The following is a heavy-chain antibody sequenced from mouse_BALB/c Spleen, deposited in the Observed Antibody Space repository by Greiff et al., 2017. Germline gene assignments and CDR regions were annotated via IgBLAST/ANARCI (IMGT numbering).Heavy chain of an antibody. CDR2: IYPGGGYT. CDR1: GYTFTNYW. D-gene: IGHD2-4*01. J-gene: IGHJ2*01. CDR3: ARGGYDYSHFDY. V-gene: IGHV1-63*02. Sequence: QVQLKQSGAELVRPGTSVKISCKASGYTFTNYWLGWVKQRPGHGLEWIGDIYPGGGYTNYNEKFKGKATLTADTSSSTAYMQLSSLTSEDSAVYFCARGGYDYSHFDYWGQGTTLTVSS.